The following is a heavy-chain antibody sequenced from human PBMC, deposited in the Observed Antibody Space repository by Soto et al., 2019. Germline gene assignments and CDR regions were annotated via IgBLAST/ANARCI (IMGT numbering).Heavy chain of an antibody. D-gene: IGHD3-22*01. CDR1: GGSISNYY. Sequence: QVQLQESGPGLVKPSETLSLTCIVSGGSISNYYWSWIRQPPGKGLEWIGYVYYSGNTNFNPSLKSRVTIXXDXSXXQFSLELRSVTATDTAVYYCARTRRSGYYPIGIDYWGQGTLVTVSS. CDR2: VYYSGNT. CDR3: ARTRRSGYYPIGIDY. J-gene: IGHJ4*02. V-gene: IGHV4-59*08.